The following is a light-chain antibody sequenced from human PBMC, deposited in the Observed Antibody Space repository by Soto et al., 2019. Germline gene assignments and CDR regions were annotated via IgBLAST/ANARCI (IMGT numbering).Light chain of an antibody. CDR2: DVS. CDR3: SAYRGSTSPYV. J-gene: IGLJ1*01. CDR1: SSDFGGSNY. V-gene: IGLV2-14*01. Sequence: QSALAQPASVSGSPGQSIAISCTGTSSDFGGSNYVSWYQQHPGKAPRLMIYDVSTLSPGVSDRFSGSKSGNTASLTISGLQAEDEADYYCSAYRGSTSPYVFGTGTKVTVL.